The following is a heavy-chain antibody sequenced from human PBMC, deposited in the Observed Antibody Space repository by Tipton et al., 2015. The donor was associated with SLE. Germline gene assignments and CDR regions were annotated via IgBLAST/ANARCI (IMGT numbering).Heavy chain of an antibody. CDR2: TIGHSGST. CDR3: ARGSGTMVQGDFDY. D-gene: IGHD3-10*01. V-gene: IGHV4-34*01. Sequence: TLSLTCAVYGGSWGGFFWTWIRQPPGKGLEWIGETIGHSGSTNYNPSLENRVTISLDTSKNQFSLTLSSVTAADTAVYYCARGSGTMVQGDFDYWGQGNLVTVSS. J-gene: IGHJ4*02. CDR1: GGSWGGFF.